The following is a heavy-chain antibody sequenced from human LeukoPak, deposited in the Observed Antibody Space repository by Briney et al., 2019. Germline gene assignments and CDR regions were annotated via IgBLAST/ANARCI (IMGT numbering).Heavy chain of an antibody. Sequence: SETLSLTCAVYGGSFSGYYWSWIRQPPGKGLEWIGEINHSGSTNYNPSLKSRVPISVDTSKNQFSLKLSSVTAADTAVYYCARVLYDYVWGSSVIDYWGQGTLVTVSS. CDR2: INHSGST. CDR1: GGSFSGYY. D-gene: IGHD3-16*01. V-gene: IGHV4-34*01. J-gene: IGHJ4*02. CDR3: ARVLYDYVWGSSVIDY.